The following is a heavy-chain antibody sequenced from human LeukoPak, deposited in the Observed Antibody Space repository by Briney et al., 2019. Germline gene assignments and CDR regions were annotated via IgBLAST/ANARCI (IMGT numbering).Heavy chain of an antibody. CDR1: GYTFTSYG. CDR3: ARVVLTSPYYYDSSGYFDY. CDR2: ISAYNGNT. V-gene: IGHV1-18*01. Sequence: ASVKVSCKASGYTFTSYGISWVRQAPGQGLEWMGWISAYNGNTNYAQKLQGRVTMTTDTSTSTAYMELRSLRSDDTAVYYCARVVLTSPYYYDSSGYFDYWGQGTLVTVSS. D-gene: IGHD3-22*01. J-gene: IGHJ4*02.